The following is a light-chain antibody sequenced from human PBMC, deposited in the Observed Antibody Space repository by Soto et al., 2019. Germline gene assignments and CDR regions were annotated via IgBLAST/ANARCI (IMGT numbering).Light chain of an antibody. CDR2: EAS. CDR3: QQRSNWPPIT. CDR1: QSVDND. J-gene: IGKJ5*01. Sequence: EIVMTQSPATLSVSPGDRATLSCRASQSVDNDLAWYQQKPGQPPRLLIYEASTRATGIPARFSGSGSGTDFTLTISSLEPEDFAVYYCQQRSNWPPITFGQGTRLEIK. V-gene: IGKV3-11*01.